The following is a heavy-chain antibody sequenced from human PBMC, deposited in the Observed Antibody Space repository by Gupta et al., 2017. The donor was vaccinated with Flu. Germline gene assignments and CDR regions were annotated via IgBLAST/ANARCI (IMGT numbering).Heavy chain of an antibody. J-gene: IGHJ4*02. V-gene: IGHV4-31*03. CDR2: IYYSGST. D-gene: IGHD3-10*01. CDR1: GGSISSGGYY. CDR3: ARARSVRGVFDY. Sequence: QVQLQESGPGLVKPSQTLSLTCTVPGGSISSGGYYWSWIRQHPGTGLEWIGYIYYSGSTYYNPSLKSRVTISVDTSKNQFSLKLSSVTAADTAVYYCARARSVRGVFDYWGQGTLVTVSS.